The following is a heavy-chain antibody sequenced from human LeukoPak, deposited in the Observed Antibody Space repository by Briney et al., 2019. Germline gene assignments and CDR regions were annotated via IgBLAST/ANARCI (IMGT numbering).Heavy chain of an antibody. CDR1: GFTLSRYA. CDR3: AREGDGSGWSAFDY. CDR2: ISYDGSNK. Sequence: GRSLRLSCAASGFTLSRYAMHWVRQAPGKGLEWVAVISYDGSNKYYADSVKGRFTISRDNSKNTLYLQMDGLRAEDTAVYSCAREGDGSGWSAFDYWGQGTLVIVSS. V-gene: IGHV3-30-3*01. J-gene: IGHJ4*02. D-gene: IGHD6-19*01.